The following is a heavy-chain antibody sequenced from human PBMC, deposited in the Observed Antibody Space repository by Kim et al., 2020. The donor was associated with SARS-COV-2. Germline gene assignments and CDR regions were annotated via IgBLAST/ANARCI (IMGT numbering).Heavy chain of an antibody. D-gene: IGHD2-21*01. CDR3: ARDYLIANGMDV. CDR2: IYYSGST. Sequence: SETLSLTCTVSGGSISSYYWSWIRQPPGKGLEWIGYIYYSGSTNYNPSLKSRVTISVDTSKNQFSLKLSSVTAADTAVYYCARDYLIANGMDVWGQGTTVTVSS. V-gene: IGHV4-59*13. CDR1: GGSISSYY. J-gene: IGHJ6*02.